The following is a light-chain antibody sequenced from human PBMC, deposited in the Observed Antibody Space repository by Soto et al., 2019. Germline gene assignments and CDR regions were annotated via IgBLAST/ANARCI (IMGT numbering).Light chain of an antibody. Sequence: LTQPPSASGTPGQRVTISCSGSSSNIGSNYVYWYQQLPGTAPKLLIYRNNQRPSGVPDRFSGSKSGTSASLAISGLRSEDEADYYCAAWDDSLSGPVFGGGTKVTVL. CDR3: AAWDDSLSGPV. CDR1: SSNIGSNY. CDR2: RNN. V-gene: IGLV1-47*01. J-gene: IGLJ2*01.